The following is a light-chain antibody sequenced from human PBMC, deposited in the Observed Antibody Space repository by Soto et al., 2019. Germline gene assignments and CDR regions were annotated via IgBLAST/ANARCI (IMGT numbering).Light chain of an antibody. CDR1: SSDVGSNNL. CDR3: SSSARSSTP. CDR2: DVS. V-gene: IGLV2-23*02. J-gene: IGLJ1*01. Sequence: QSALTQPASVSGSPGQSITISCTGTSSDVGSNNLVSWYQQHPGKAPKLMIYDVSRRPSGVSNRFSGSKSGNTASLTISGLHAEDEDDYYCSSSARSSTPFGSGTKLTVL.